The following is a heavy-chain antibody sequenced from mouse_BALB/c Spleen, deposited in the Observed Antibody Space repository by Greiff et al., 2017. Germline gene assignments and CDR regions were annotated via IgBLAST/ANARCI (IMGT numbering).Heavy chain of an antibody. Sequence: EVMLVESGGGLVQPGGSLKLSCAASGFTFSSYTMSWVRQTPEKRLEWVAYISSGGSYTYYPDSVKGRFTISRDNAKNTLYLQMSSLRSEDTAMYYCTTVVATRYWYFDVWGAGTTVTVSS. CDR2: ISSGGSYT. V-gene: IGHV5-9-1*01. D-gene: IGHD1-1*01. CDR1: GFTFSSYT. CDR3: TTVVATRYWYFDV. J-gene: IGHJ1*01.